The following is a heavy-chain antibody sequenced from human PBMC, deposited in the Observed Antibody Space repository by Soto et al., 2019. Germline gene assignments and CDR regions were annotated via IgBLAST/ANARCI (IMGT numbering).Heavy chain of an antibody. CDR2: INAGNGNT. D-gene: IGHD6-19*01. CDR1: GYTFTKYA. CDR3: ASAAVTGTAGLDF. V-gene: IGHV1-3*01. Sequence: ASVKVSCKASGYTFTKYALHWVRQAPGQRLEWMGWINAGNGNTKSAEKFQGRVTMTRDTSISTAYMELSRLTSDDTAVYYCASAAVTGTAGLDFWGQGTQVTVSS. J-gene: IGHJ4*02.